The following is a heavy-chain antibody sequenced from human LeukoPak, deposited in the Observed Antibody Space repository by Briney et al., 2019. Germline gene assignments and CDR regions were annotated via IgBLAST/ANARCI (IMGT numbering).Heavy chain of an antibody. CDR2: ISWNSGSI. CDR3: AKSWVKQRPQTYYYYGMDV. V-gene: IGHV3-9*01. J-gene: IGHJ6*02. CDR1: GFTFDNYA. D-gene: IGHD6-25*01. Sequence: SVRLSCAASGFTFDNYAMHWVPQAPGKGVEGGSGISWNSGSIGYADSVKGRFTISRDNAKNSLYLQLNSLRAEDTALYYCAKSWVKQRPQTYYYYGMDVWGQGTTVTVSS.